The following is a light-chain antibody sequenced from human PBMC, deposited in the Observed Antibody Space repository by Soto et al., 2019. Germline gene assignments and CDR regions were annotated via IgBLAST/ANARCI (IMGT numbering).Light chain of an antibody. V-gene: IGKV3-20*01. Sequence: EIVLTQSPGTMSVSPGERVTLSCRASQSVSSNFLAWHQQKPGQAPRLLIYGASSRAGGIPDRFRGSGSGTDFTLTIYSMEPEDFAVYYCQQYGSATFTFGPGTKVDVK. CDR1: QSVSSNF. CDR3: QQYGSATFT. CDR2: GAS. J-gene: IGKJ3*01.